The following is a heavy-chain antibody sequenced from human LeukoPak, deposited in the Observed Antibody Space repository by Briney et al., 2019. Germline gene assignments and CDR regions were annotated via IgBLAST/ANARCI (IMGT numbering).Heavy chain of an antibody. CDR3: ARLRNKDAGGYYPDAFDI. V-gene: IGHV1-18*01. J-gene: IGHJ3*02. D-gene: IGHD3-22*01. Sequence: ASVKVSFKASGYTFTTYGISWVRQAPGQGLEWMGWISAYNGNTNYAQKVQGRVTMTTDTSTTTAYMELRTLTSDDAAVYYCARLRNKDAGGYYPDAFDIWGQGTMVTVSS. CDR1: GYTFTTYG. CDR2: ISAYNGNT.